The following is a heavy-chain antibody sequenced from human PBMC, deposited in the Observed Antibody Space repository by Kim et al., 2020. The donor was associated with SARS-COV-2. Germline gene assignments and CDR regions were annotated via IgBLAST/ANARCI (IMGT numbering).Heavy chain of an antibody. D-gene: IGHD4-17*01. J-gene: IGHJ6*02. V-gene: IGHV3-30*01. CDR3: ARDPPLDYGVPYYYYGMDV. Sequence: GGFTISRDNSKNTLYLQMNSLRAEDTAVYYCARDPPLDYGVPYYYYGMDVWGQGTTVTVSS.